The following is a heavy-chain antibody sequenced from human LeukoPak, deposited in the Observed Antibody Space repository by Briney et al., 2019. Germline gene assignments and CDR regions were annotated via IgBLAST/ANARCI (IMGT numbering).Heavy chain of an antibody. J-gene: IGHJ4*02. CDR3: AKSPGKYQLLYHYFDY. D-gene: IGHD2-2*02. CDR1: GFTFSSYW. CDR2: IKRDGSEK. Sequence: GGSLRLSCAASGFTFSSYWMSWVRQAPGKGLEWVANIKRDGSEKYYVDSVKGRFTISRDNAKNSLYLQMNSLRAEDTAVYYCAKSPGKYQLLYHYFDYWGQGTLVTVSS. V-gene: IGHV3-7*02.